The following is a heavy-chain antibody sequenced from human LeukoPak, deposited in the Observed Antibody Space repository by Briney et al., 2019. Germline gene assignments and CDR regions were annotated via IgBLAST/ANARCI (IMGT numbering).Heavy chain of an antibody. J-gene: IGHJ4*02. D-gene: IGHD3-10*01. CDR2: IRGNGVTT. CDR1: GFTFSTYG. V-gene: IGHV3-23*01. CDR3: AKDLVTGSLDY. Sequence: PGGSLRLSCAASGFTFSTYGMNWVRQAPGKGLEWVSGIRGNGVTTYYADSVKGRFTISRDNSKNTLYLQMSSLGAEDTAVYYCAKDLVTGSLDYWGLGTLVTVSS.